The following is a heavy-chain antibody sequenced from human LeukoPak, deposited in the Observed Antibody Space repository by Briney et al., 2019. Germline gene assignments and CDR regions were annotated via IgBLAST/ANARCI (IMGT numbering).Heavy chain of an antibody. D-gene: IGHD6-13*01. CDR2: ISYDGSKK. J-gene: IGHJ4*02. Sequence: GRSLRLSCAASGFSLSSYAMHWVRQAPGKGLEWVAIISYDGSKKYYADSVKGRFTISRDNSKNTLYLQMNSLRAEDTAVYYCARDVPIYSSSWYGGAVWGQGTLVTVSS. CDR3: ARDVPIYSSSWYGGAV. V-gene: IGHV3-30*04. CDR1: GFSLSSYA.